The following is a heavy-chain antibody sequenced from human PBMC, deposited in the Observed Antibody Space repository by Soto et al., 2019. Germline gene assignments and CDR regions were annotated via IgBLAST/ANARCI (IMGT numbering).Heavy chain of an antibody. D-gene: IGHD6-19*01. CDR3: ARDPNSSGWTNAFDV. CDR2: TYYRSKWYN. V-gene: IGHV6-1*01. CDR1: GDSVSSNSAA. Sequence: PSQTLSLTCGISGDSVSSNSAAWNWIRQSPSRGLEWLGRTYYRSKWYNEYAVSVKSRITIDPDTSKNQFSLQLNSVTPEDTAVYYCARDPNSSGWTNAFDVWGQGPMVTVSS. J-gene: IGHJ3*01.